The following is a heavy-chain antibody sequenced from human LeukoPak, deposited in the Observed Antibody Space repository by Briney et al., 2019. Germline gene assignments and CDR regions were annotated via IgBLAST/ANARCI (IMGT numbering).Heavy chain of an antibody. CDR1: GGSISSYY. D-gene: IGHD3-9*01. Sequence: SETLSLTCTVFGGSISSYYWSWIRKPPGKGLEWIGYIYNSGITNKNPSLKSRVTISGGTSKNQFFLKLSSVTAADTAVYYCARHGDVRYFDWLKDGFDYWGQGTLVTVSS. CDR3: ARHGDVRYFDWLKDGFDY. CDR2: IYNSGIT. V-gene: IGHV4-4*09. J-gene: IGHJ4*02.